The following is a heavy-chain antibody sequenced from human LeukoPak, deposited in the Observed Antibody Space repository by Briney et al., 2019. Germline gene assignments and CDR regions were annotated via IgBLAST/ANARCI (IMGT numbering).Heavy chain of an antibody. V-gene: IGHV3-30*03. J-gene: IGHJ6*02. CDR1: GFTFSSCG. Sequence: GGSLRLSCAASGFTFSSCGMHWVRQAPGKGLEWVAVISYDGSNKYYADSVKGRFTISRDNSKNTLYLQMNSLRAEDTAVYYCAREYSYGYPLGYYYGMDVWGQGTTVTVSS. CDR3: AREYSYGYPLGYYYGMDV. D-gene: IGHD5-18*01. CDR2: ISYDGSNK.